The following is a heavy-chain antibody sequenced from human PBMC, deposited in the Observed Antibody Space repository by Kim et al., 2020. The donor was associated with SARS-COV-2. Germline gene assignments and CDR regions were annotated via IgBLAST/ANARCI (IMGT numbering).Heavy chain of an antibody. V-gene: IGHV4-59*13. CDR1: GGSFNPYY. Sequence: SETLSLTCTVSGGSFNPYYWNWIRQAPGKGFEWIGYIFYSGSTNYNPSLKGRASISVDMSNNHFSLILSSVTAADTAVYYCARCSSSWLLSFDHCGQGTL. J-gene: IGHJ4*02. CDR2: IFYSGST. D-gene: IGHD6-13*01. CDR3: ARCSSSWLLSFDH.